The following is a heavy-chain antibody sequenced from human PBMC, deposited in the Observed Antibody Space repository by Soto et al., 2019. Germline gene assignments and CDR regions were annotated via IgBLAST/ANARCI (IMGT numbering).Heavy chain of an antibody. CDR1: GYTFTIYV. D-gene: IGHD4-17*01. V-gene: IGHV5-51*01. J-gene: IGHJ4*02. CDR3: ARPASTVADRCGR. CDR2: IYPSDSDT. Sequence: GESLKISCQVSGYTFTIYVIGWVRQMPGKGLERMGIIYPSDSDTRYSPLFQGQVTSSADQSINTAHLQWDSLKASDTAICSCARPASTVADRCGRWGQGTPVTVAS.